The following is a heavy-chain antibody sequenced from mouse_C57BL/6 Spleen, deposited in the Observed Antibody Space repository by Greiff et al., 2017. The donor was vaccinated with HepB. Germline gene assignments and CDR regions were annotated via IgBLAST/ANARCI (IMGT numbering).Heavy chain of an antibody. V-gene: IGHV1-26*01. CDR1: GYTFTDYY. Sequence: EVQLQQSGPELVKPGASVKISCKASGYTFTDYYMNWVKQSHGKSLEWIGDINPNNGGTSYNQKFKGKATLTVDKSSSTAYMELRSLTSEDSAVYYCASRRQLSAWFAYWGQGTLVTVSA. J-gene: IGHJ3*01. CDR2: INPNNGGT. D-gene: IGHD3-2*02. CDR3: ASRRQLSAWFAY.